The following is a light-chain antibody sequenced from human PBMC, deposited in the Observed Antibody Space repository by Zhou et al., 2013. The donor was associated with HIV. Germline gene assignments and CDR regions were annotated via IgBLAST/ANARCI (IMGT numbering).Light chain of an antibody. CDR2: DTS. Sequence: DIQMTQSPSSVSASVGGRVTITCRASQDISTWLGWYQQKPGKAPKLLIYDTSTWESGVPSRFSGSVSGTEFSLTISSLQPDDFATYYCQQYSRYPITFGQGTRLEI. V-gene: IGKV1-12*01. J-gene: IGKJ5*01. CDR3: QQYSRYPIT. CDR1: QDISTW.